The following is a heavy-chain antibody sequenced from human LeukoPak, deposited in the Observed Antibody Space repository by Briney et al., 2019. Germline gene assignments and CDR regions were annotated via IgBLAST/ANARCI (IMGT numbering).Heavy chain of an antibody. Sequence: SETLSLTCIVSGGSISSYYWSWIRQPAGKGLEWIGRIYTSGSTNYNPSLKSRVTMSVDTSKNQFSLKLSSVTAADTAVYYCARDGPYSSSWYGPQPSNWFDPWGQGTLVTVSS. CDR2: IYTSGST. CDR1: GGSISSYY. CDR3: ARDGPYSSSWYGPQPSNWFDP. V-gene: IGHV4-4*07. D-gene: IGHD6-13*01. J-gene: IGHJ5*02.